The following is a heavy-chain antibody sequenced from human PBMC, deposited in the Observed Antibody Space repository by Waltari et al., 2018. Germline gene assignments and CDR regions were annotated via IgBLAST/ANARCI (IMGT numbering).Heavy chain of an antibody. CDR1: GYTFTSYY. CDR3: ATPGELPLRGDAFDI. J-gene: IGHJ3*02. V-gene: IGHV1-46*01. Sequence: QVQLVQSGAEVKKPGASVKVSCKASGYTFTSYYMHWVRQAPGQGLEWMGIINPSGGSTSYAQKFQGRVTITADTSTDTAYMELSSLRSEDTAVYYCATPGELPLRGDAFDIWGQGTMVTVSS. D-gene: IGHD1-26*01. CDR2: INPSGGST.